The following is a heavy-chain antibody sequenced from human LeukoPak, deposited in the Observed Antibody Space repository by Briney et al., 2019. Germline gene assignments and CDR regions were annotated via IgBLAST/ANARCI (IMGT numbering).Heavy chain of an antibody. V-gene: IGHV3-53*01. CDR1: GFTVSSNY. Sequence: GGSLRLSCAASGFTVSSNYMSWVRQAPGKGPEWVSVIYSDGSTYYADSVKDRFTISRDTSKNTLYLQMNSLRTEDTAVYYCARDLAAGGTYPHYWGQGTLVSVSS. CDR3: ARDLAAGGTYPHY. J-gene: IGHJ4*02. CDR2: IYSDGST. D-gene: IGHD6-13*01.